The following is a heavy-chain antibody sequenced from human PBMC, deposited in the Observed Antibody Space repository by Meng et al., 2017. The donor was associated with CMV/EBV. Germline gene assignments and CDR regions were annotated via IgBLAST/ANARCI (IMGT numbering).Heavy chain of an antibody. V-gene: IGHV4-39*07. CDR3: AREPDHYNWNRNSAHNWFDP. CDR1: GGSISSSSYY. Sequence: GSLRLSCTVSGGSISSSSYYWGWIRQPPGKGLEWIGSIYYSGSTYYNPSLKSRVTISVDTSKNQFSLKLSSVTAADTAVYYCAREPDHYNWNRNSAHNWFDPWGQGTLVTV. D-gene: IGHD1-20*01. CDR2: IYYSGST. J-gene: IGHJ5*02.